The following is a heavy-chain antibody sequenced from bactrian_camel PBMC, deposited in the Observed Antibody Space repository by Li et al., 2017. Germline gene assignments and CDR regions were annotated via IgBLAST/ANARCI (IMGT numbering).Heavy chain of an antibody. CDR1: GFTFGTYE. V-gene: IGHV3S40*01. J-gene: IGHJ6*01. CDR2: VSSGALRT. Sequence: VQLVKSGGGLVQPGGSLRLSCAASGFTFGTYEMIWVRQAPGKRLEWVSGVSSGALRTYYADSVKGRFSISRDSAKSTLYLQMNSLKPEDTAVYYCAADYAYRDCVRATSRPFGYWGQGTQVTVS. CDR3: AADYAYRDCVRATSRPFGY. D-gene: IGHD1*01.